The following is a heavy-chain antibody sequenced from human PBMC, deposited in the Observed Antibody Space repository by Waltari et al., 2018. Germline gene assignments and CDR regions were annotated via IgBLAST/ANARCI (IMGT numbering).Heavy chain of an antibody. J-gene: IGHJ3*01. CDR2: ISGTGSGK. CDR1: GFGFSDYA. Sequence: DVQILESGGGLVQTGGSLKLSCKASGFGFSDYAMTWVRHTPGKGLEWVAAISGTGSGKFYAASVKGRFILSRDNSKNTVSLQMNDLRAEDTGIYYCTKDDRSAWYIGFFDSWGQGTMVSVSS. D-gene: IGHD6-19*01. V-gene: IGHV3-23*01. CDR3: TKDDRSAWYIGFFDS.